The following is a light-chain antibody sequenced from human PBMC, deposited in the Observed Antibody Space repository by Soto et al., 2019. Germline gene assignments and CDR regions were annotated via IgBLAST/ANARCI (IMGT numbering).Light chain of an antibody. J-gene: IGKJ3*01. CDR2: DAS. V-gene: IGKV1-33*01. CDR3: QQYDNLPPRLICT. Sequence: DIQMTQSPSSLSASVGDRVTITCQASQDIRNYLNWYQQKPGKAPKLLIYDASNLETGVPSRFSGSGSGTDFTFTISSLQPEDIGTWDCQQYDNLPPRLICTFGPGTKVDIK. CDR1: QDIRNY.